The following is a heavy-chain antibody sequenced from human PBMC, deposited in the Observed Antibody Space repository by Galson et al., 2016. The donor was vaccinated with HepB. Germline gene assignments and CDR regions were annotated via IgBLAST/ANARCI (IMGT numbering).Heavy chain of an antibody. CDR1: GASISPVNW. CDR3: ARGGLIWYQNCFDL. J-gene: IGHJ4*02. D-gene: IGHD2-8*01. Sequence: ETLSLTCAVSGASISPVNWWSWVRQPPGKGLEWIGEIYHSGSTNYSPSLQSRVTISVDKSKNQISLTLGSVTAADTAVYYCARGGLIWYQNCFDLWGQGTLVTVSS. V-gene: IGHV4-4*02. CDR2: IYHSGST.